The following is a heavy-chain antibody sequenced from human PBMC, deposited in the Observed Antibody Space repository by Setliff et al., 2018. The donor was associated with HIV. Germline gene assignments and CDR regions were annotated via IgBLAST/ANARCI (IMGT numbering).Heavy chain of an antibody. CDR2: IDYTGRT. CDR1: GGSINNYY. V-gene: IGHV4-59*01. D-gene: IGHD1-1*01. Sequence: SETLSLTCTVSGGSINNYYWGWIRQPPGKGLEWVGFIDYTGRTSYNPSLKSRVTISAATSKSQFSLKLNSLTTADTAVYYCARHVYRGRAASAHLDPFDFWGQGTLVTVSS. J-gene: IGHJ4*02. CDR3: ARHVYRGRAASAHLDPFDF.